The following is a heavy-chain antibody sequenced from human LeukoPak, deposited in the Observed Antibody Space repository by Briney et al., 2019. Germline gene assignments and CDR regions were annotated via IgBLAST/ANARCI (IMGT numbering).Heavy chain of an antibody. CDR1: GFTFSSCA. Sequence: PGGSLRLSCAASGFTFSSCAMSWVRQAPGKGLEWVSAISGSGGSTYYADSVKGRFTISRDNSKNTLYLQMNSLRAEDTAVYYCAKGGNVLLWFGEPHYYYGMDVWGQGTTVTVSS. D-gene: IGHD3-10*01. CDR2: ISGSGGST. CDR3: AKGGNVLLWFGEPHYYYGMDV. J-gene: IGHJ6*02. V-gene: IGHV3-23*01.